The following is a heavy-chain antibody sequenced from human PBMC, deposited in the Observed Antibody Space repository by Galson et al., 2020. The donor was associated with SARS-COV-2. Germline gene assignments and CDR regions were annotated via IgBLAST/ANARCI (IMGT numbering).Heavy chain of an antibody. V-gene: IGHV5-51*01. Sequence: KIGESLKISCQGSGYNFSNFWIGWVRQMPGKGLEWMGIIYPGDSDTRYSPSFQGQVTISADKSFSTAYLQWSSLKASDAAMYFCTRQVLTMIRGIVVPYGLDVWGQGTTVTVSS. J-gene: IGHJ6*02. CDR3: TRQVLTMIRGIVVPYGLDV. D-gene: IGHD3-10*01. CDR2: IYPGDSDT. CDR1: GYNFSNFW.